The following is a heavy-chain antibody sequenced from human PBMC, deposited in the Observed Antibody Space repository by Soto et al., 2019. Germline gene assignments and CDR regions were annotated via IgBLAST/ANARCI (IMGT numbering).Heavy chain of an antibody. CDR1: GFTFDDYA. J-gene: IGHJ4*02. CDR3: AKGIPPSGITGTTGPTFESYYFDY. Sequence: QPGGSLRLSCAASGFTFDDYAMHWVRQAPGKGLEWVSGISWNSGSIGYADSMKGRFTISRDNAKNSLYLQMNSLRAEDTALYYCAKGIPPSGITGTTGPTFESYYFDYWGQGTLVTVSS. V-gene: IGHV3-9*01. D-gene: IGHD1-7*01. CDR2: ISWNSGSI.